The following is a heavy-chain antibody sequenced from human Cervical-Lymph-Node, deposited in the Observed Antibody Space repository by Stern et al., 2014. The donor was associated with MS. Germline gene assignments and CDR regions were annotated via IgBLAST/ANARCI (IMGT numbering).Heavy chain of an antibody. V-gene: IGHV3-11*01. CDR2: ITNDGRTT. CDR1: GFIFSDFY. J-gene: IGHJ4*02. D-gene: IGHD3-16*01. Sequence: QVQLVESGGGLVKPGGSLRLSCAASGFIFSDFYMAWVRQAPGKGLEWISYITNDGRTTFYADSLEGRFTISRDNANKSLFLQLSSLRPEDTAVYYCAKDAIGDFASRFLDHWGRGTLVTVSS. CDR3: AKDAIGDFASRFLDH.